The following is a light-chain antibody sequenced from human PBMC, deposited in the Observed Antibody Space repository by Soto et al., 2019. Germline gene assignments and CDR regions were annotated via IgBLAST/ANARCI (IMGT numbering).Light chain of an antibody. V-gene: IGKV1-5*03. CDR2: KAS. Sequence: DSQMTQYPSTLSASIGDRVTITCRAGQSISSWLAWYQQKPGKAPKLLISKASTLQSGVPPRFSGSGSGTEFDLTIGSLQPDDFATYYCQQYESYPMTFGGGTKVDIK. CDR1: QSISSW. CDR3: QQYESYPMT. J-gene: IGKJ4*01.